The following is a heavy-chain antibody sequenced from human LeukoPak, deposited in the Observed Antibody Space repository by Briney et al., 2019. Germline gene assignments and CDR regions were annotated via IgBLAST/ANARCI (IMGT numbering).Heavy chain of an antibody. J-gene: IGHJ4*02. V-gene: IGHV3-15*01. D-gene: IGHD5-18*01. CDR3: TILGYTYGRFGY. Sequence: KSKTDGGTTDYAAPVKGRITISRDDSKNTLYLQMNSLKTEDTTVYYCTILGYTYGRFGYWGQGTLVTVSS. CDR2: KSKTDGGTT.